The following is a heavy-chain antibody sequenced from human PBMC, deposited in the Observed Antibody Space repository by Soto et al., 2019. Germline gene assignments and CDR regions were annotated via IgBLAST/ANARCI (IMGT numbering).Heavy chain of an antibody. V-gene: IGHV3-23*01. J-gene: IGHJ4*02. CDR3: AKRGTYYFDY. Sequence: PGGSLRLSCAASGFTFSTYALSWVRQAPGKGLEWVSSITNTGGGTFYADSVKGRFTISRDNSKNTLYLQMNSLRAEDTAVYYCAKRGTYYFDYWGQGALVTVSS. CDR1: GFTFSTYA. CDR2: ITNTGGGT. D-gene: IGHD2-15*01.